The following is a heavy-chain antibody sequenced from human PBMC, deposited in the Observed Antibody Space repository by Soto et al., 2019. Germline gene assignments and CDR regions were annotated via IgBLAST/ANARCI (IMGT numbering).Heavy chain of an antibody. CDR3: ARDQYYDISAYNCFDP. CDR1: GYTFTHYA. V-gene: IGHV1-3*01. D-gene: IGHD3-22*01. Sequence: QVQLVQSGAEVKEPGASVKVSCKASGYTFTHYAIHWVRQAPGQRLEWMGWINSDNGKTKFSQKFQGRFTITRDTFARTAYMELSSLRSEDTAVYYCARDQYYDISAYNCFDPWGQGTLVTVSS. CDR2: INSDNGKT. J-gene: IGHJ5*02.